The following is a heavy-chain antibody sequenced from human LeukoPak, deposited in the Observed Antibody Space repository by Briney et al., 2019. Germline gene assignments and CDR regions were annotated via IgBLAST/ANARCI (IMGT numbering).Heavy chain of an antibody. D-gene: IGHD5-12*01. CDR1: GFTFSAYS. Sequence: GGSLRLSCAASGFTFSAYSMNWVRQAPGKGLEWVSSITPSSSSIFYADSVKGRFTISRDNAKNLLYLQMSSLRAEDTAVYYCASDYDSPFDFWGQGTLVTVSS. CDR2: ITPSSSSI. J-gene: IGHJ4*02. CDR3: ASDYDSPFDF. V-gene: IGHV3-21*06.